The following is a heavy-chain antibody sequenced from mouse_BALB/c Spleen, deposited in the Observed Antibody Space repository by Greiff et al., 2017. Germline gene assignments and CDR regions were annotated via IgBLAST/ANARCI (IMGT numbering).Heavy chain of an antibody. D-gene: IGHD2-4*01. CDR3: ARAGLITRGYYYAMDY. V-gene: IGHV1-14*01. J-gene: IGHJ4*01. Sequence: VHVKQSGPELVKPGASVKMSCKASGYTFTSYVMHWVKQKPGQGLEWIGYINPYNDGTKYNEKFKGKATLTSDKSSSTAYMELSSLTSEDSAVYYCARAGLITRGYYYAMDYWGQGTSVTVSS. CDR2: INPYNDGT. CDR1: GYTFTSYV.